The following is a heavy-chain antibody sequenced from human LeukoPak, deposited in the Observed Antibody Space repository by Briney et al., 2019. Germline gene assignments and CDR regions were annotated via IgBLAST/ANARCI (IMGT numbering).Heavy chain of an antibody. D-gene: IGHD3-3*01. V-gene: IGHV1-18*01. J-gene: IGHJ3*02. CDR2: ISAYNGNT. CDR1: GYTFTSYG. CDR3: ARWGVTIFGVVTPNDAFDI. Sequence: ASVKVSCKSSGYTFTSYGISWVRQAPGQGLEWMGWISAYNGNTNYAQKLQGRVTMTTDTSTSTAYMELRSLRSDDTAVYYCARWGVTIFGVVTPNDAFDIWGQGTMVTVSS.